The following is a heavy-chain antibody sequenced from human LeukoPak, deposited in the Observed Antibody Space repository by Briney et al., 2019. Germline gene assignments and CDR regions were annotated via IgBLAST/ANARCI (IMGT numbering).Heavy chain of an antibody. CDR2: ISAYNGNT. CDR3: ASARSSSGYYYVGY. CDR1: GYTFTSYG. D-gene: IGHD3-22*01. V-gene: IGHV1-18*01. J-gene: IGHJ4*02. Sequence: ASVKVSCKASGYTFTSYGISWVRQAPGQGLEWTGSISAYNGNTNYAQKFQGRVTMTRDTSISTAYMELSRLRSDDTAVYYCASARSSSGYYYVGYWGQGTLVTVSS.